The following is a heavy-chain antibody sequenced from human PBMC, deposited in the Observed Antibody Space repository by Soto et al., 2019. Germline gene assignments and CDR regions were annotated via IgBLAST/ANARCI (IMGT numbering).Heavy chain of an antibody. CDR2: IRSKAYGGTT. Sequence: GGSLRLSCTASGFTFGDYAMSWFRQAPGKGLEWVGFIRSKAYGGTTEYAASVKGRFTISRDDSKSIAYLQMNSLKTEDTAVYYCTRDRDSMVRGVIITKEAWFDPWGQGTLVTVSS. V-gene: IGHV3-49*03. CDR3: TRDRDSMVRGVIITKEAWFDP. D-gene: IGHD3-10*01. J-gene: IGHJ5*02. CDR1: GFTFGDYA.